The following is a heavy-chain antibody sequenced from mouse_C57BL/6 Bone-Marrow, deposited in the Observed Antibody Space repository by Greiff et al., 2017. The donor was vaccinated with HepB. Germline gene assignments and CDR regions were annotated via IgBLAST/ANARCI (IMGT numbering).Heavy chain of an antibody. J-gene: IGHJ3*01. CDR3: ARSGRIYYGYGWVAY. V-gene: IGHV1-50*01. D-gene: IGHD2-2*01. CDR2: IDPSDSYT. Sequence: QVQLQQSGAELVTPGASVTLSCKASGYTFTSYWMPWVKQRPGQGLEWIGEIDPSDSYTNYNQKFKGKATLTVDTSSSTASMQLSSLTSEYSAVYYCARSGRIYYGYGWVAYWGQGTLVTVSA. CDR1: GYTFTSYW.